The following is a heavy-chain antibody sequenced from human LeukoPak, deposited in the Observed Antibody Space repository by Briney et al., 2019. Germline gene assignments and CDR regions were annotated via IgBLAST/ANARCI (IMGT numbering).Heavy chain of an antibody. D-gene: IGHD2-21*02. V-gene: IGHV4-59*01. CDR2: IYYSGNT. CDR1: GGSISNKY. CDR3: ARVEIGPYCGGDCYSNWFDP. Sequence: SETLSLTCTVSGGSISNKYWSWIRQPPGKGLEWIGYIYYSGNTNYNPSLKSRVTILVDTSKNQVSLKLSSVTAADTAVYFCARVEIGPYCGGDCYSNWFDPWGQGTLVTVSS. J-gene: IGHJ5*02.